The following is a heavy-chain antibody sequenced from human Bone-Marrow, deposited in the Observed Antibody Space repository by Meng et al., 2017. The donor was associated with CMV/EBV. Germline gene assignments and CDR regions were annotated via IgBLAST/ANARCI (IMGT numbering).Heavy chain of an antibody. Sequence: GGSLRPSCAASGFTFSSYEMNWVRQAPGKGLEWVSGISWNSGSIDYADSVKGRFTISRDNAKNSLYLQMNNLRAEDTALYYCAKDVQRGGDFYYYGMDVWGQGTTVTVAS. CDR2: ISWNSGSI. J-gene: IGHJ6*02. V-gene: IGHV3-9*01. CDR1: GFTFSSYE. D-gene: IGHD1-1*01. CDR3: AKDVQRGGDFYYYGMDV.